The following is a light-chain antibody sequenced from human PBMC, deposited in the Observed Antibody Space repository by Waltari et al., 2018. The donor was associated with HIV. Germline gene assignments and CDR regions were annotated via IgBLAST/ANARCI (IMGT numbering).Light chain of an antibody. J-gene: IGLJ2*01. CDR3: SSYSSSTALVV. Sequence: QSALTQPASVSGAPGQSITISCTGTSRDVGGYRYVSWYQQHPGKAPKLMIFDVGKRPSGVSNGFSGSKSGNTASLTISGLQAEDEAHYFCSSYSSSTALVVFGGGTKVTVL. CDR2: DVG. V-gene: IGLV2-14*03. CDR1: SRDVGGYRY.